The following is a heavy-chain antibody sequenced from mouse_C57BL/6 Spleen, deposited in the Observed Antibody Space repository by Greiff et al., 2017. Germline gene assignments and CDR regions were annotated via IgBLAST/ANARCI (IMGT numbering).Heavy chain of an antibody. CDR2: IDPSDSYT. CDR3: ARGGYYYGSSYVGAMDY. J-gene: IGHJ4*01. D-gene: IGHD1-1*01. CDR1: GYTFTSYW. V-gene: IGHV1-69*01. Sequence: QVQLQQPGAELVMPGASVKLSCKASGYTFTSYWMHWVKQRPGQGLEWIGEIDPSDSYTNYNQKFKGKSTLTVDKSSSTAYMQLSRLTSEDSSVYYCARGGYYYGSSYVGAMDYWGQGTSVTVSS.